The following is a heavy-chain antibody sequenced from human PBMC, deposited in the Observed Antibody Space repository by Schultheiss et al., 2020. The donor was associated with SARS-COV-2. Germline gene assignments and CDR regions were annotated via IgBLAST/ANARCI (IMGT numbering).Heavy chain of an antibody. J-gene: IGHJ5*02. V-gene: IGHV1-69*10. Sequence: SVKVSCKASGGTFSSFAISWVRQAPGQGLEWMGGIIPFLGIPTYGQKFQGRVTITADESTSTAYMELSSLRSEDTAVYYCARGSHDQGVVGWFDPWGQGTLVTVSS. CDR2: IIPFLGIP. CDR1: GGTFSSFA. D-gene: IGHD1-26*01. CDR3: ARGSHDQGVVGWFDP.